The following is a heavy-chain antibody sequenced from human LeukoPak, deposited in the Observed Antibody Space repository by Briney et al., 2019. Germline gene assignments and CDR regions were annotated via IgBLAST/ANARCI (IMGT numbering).Heavy chain of an antibody. CDR3: ARAEVPMVRGVKPFDY. Sequence: ASVKVSCKASGYTFTGYYMHWVRQAPGQGLEWMGRINPNSGGTNYAQKFQGRVTMTRDTSISTAYMELSSLRSEDTAVYYCARAEVPMVRGVKPFDYWGQGTLVTVSS. J-gene: IGHJ4*02. D-gene: IGHD3-10*01. CDR2: INPNSGGT. V-gene: IGHV1-2*06. CDR1: GYTFTGYY.